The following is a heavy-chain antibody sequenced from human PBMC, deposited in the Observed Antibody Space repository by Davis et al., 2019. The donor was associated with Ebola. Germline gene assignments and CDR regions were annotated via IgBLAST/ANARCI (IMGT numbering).Heavy chain of an antibody. CDR1: GYSFKNYG. V-gene: IGHV1-18*01. Sequence: ASVKVSCKASGYSFKNYGISWVRQAPGQGLEWMGWINTYIGNTDYSQKLQGRVTMTTETSTSTAYMELRSLTSDDTAVYYCARDHGVTGTGAFDPWGQGSLVTVSS. CDR2: INTYIGNT. CDR3: ARDHGVTGTGAFDP. J-gene: IGHJ5*02. D-gene: IGHD1-7*01.